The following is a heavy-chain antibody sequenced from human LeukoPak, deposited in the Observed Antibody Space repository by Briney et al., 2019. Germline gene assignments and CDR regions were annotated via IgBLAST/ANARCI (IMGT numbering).Heavy chain of an antibody. CDR2: IDPSSGGT. Sequence: ASVKVSCKASGYTFTDYYMHWVRQAPGQGLEWMGWIDPSSGGTNYAQKFQGRATMTRDTSISTAYMELSRLRSDDTAVYYCAREGPIVGATHLVDYWGQGTLVTVSS. D-gene: IGHD1-26*01. V-gene: IGHV1-2*02. CDR1: GYTFTDYY. CDR3: AREGPIVGATHLVDY. J-gene: IGHJ4*02.